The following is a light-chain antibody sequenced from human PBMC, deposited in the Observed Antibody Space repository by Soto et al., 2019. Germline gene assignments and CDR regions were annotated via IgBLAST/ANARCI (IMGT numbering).Light chain of an antibody. J-gene: IGKJ1*01. CDR2: AAS. CDR1: QTISSW. CDR3: QQNYSATWT. V-gene: IGKV1-39*01. Sequence: IQMTQSPSTLSGSVGDGVTITCRASQTISSWLAWYQQKPGKAPKVLIYAASSLQSGVPSRFSGSGSATDFTLTISSLQPEDFATYSCQQNYSATWTFGQGTKVDIK.